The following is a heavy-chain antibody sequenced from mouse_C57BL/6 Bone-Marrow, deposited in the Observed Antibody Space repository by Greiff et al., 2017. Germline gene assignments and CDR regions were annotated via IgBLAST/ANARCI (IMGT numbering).Heavy chain of an antibody. CDR3: TRARLGYYVDY. J-gene: IGHJ2*01. CDR1: GFTFSSYA. CDR2: ISSGGDYI. D-gene: IGHD1-2*01. Sequence: EVQVVESGEGLVKPGGSLKLSCAASGFTFSSYAMSWVRQTPEKRLEWVAYISSGGDYIYYADTVKGRFTISRDNARNTLYLQMSSLKSEDTAMYYCTRARLGYYVDYWGQGTTLTVSS. V-gene: IGHV5-9-1*02.